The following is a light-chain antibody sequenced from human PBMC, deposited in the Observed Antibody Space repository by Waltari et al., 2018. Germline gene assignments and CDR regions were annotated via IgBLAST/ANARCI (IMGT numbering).Light chain of an antibody. Sequence: QSALTQPASVSGSPGQSITISCTGPSSDVGRYDYVSWYQQHPGKAPKLMIYDVSSRPSGVSKCFSGPKSGNTASLTISGLQAEDEADYYCNSYASGSNGVFGGGTRLTVL. CDR1: SSDVGRYDY. CDR3: NSYASGSNGV. CDR2: DVS. V-gene: IGLV2-14*03. J-gene: IGLJ3*02.